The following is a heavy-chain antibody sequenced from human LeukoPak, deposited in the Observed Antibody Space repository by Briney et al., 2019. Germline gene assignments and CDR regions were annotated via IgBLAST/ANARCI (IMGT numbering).Heavy chain of an antibody. J-gene: IGHJ6*03. D-gene: IGHD3-3*01. Sequence: GGPLRLSCAASGFTFSSYDMHWVRQAPGKALEWVAFIRYDGSNKYYADSVKGRFTISRDNSKNTLYLQMNSLRAEDTAVYYCAKRGGAGSWSGYYRGEDYYYMDVWGKGTTVTVSS. CDR1: GFTFSSYD. CDR2: IRYDGSNK. V-gene: IGHV3-30*02. CDR3: AKRGGAGSWSGYYRGEDYYYMDV.